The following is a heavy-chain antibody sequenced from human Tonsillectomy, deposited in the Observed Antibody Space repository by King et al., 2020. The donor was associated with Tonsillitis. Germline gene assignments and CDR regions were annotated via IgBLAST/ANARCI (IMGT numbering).Heavy chain of an antibody. CDR3: ARHQIAVAGKYYYYYGMDV. Sequence: VQLQQSGPGLVKPSQTLSLTCAISGDSVSSNSAAWNWIRQSPSRGLEWLGRTYYRSKWYNDYAVSVKSRITINPDTSKNQFSLQLNSVTPEDTAVYYCARHQIAVAGKYYYYYGMDVWGQGTTVTVSS. CDR2: TYYRSKWYN. D-gene: IGHD6-19*01. J-gene: IGHJ6*02. CDR1: GDSVSSNSAA. V-gene: IGHV6-1*01.